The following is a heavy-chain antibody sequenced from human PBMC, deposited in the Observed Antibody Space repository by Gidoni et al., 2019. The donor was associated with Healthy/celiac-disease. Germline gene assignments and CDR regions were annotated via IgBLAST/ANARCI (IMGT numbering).Heavy chain of an antibody. CDR2: TRNKANSYTT. V-gene: IGHV3-72*01. CDR1: GFTFSDHY. D-gene: IGHD3-22*01. Sequence: EVQLVESGGGLVQPGGSLRLSCAASGFTFSDHYMDWVRQAPGKGLEWVGRTRNKANSYTTEYAASVKGRFTISRDDSKNSLYLQMNSLKTEDTAVYYCASALYYYDLMAFDIWGQGTMVTVSS. J-gene: IGHJ3*02. CDR3: ASALYYYDLMAFDI.